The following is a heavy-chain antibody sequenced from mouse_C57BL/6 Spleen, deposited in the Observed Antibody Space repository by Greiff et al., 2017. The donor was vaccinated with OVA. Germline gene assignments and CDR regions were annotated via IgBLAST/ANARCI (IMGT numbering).Heavy chain of an antibody. CDR2: INPSNGGT. CDR3: ARGLLLRSPYFDV. D-gene: IGHD1-1*01. J-gene: IGHJ1*03. CDR1: GYTFTSYW. Sequence: QVQLQQPGTELVKPGASVKLSCKASGYTFTSYWMHWVKQRPGQGLEWIGKINPSNGGTNYNEKFKSKATLTVDKSSSTAYMQLSSLTSEDSAVYYCARGLLLRSPYFDVWGTGTTVTVSS. V-gene: IGHV1-53*01.